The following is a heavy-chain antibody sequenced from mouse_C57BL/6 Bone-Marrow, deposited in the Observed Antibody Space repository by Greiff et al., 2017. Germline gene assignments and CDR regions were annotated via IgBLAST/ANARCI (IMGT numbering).Heavy chain of an antibody. J-gene: IGHJ1*03. D-gene: IGHD1-1*01. CDR2: IDPSDSYP. CDR3: ARQDYYGSSPWYFDV. CDR1: GYTFTSYW. Sequence: QVQLQQPGAELVMPGASVKLSCKASGYTFTSYWMHWVKQRPGQGLEWIGEIDPSDSYPNYNQKFKGKSTLTVDKSSSTAYMQLSSLTSEDSAVYYCARQDYYGSSPWYFDVWGTGTTVTVSS. V-gene: IGHV1-69*01.